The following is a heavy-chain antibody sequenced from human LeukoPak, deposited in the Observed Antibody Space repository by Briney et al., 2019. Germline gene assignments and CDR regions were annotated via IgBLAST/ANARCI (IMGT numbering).Heavy chain of an antibody. Sequence: GASVKVSCKASGYTFTSYGISWVRQAPGQGLEWMGWISAYNGNTNYAQKLQGRVTMTRDTSTSTVYMELSSLRSEDTAVYYCAKPGLQGINYFDYWGQGTQVTISS. CDR3: AKPGLQGINYFDY. CDR2: ISAYNGNT. V-gene: IGHV1-18*01. CDR1: GYTFTSYG. D-gene: IGHD2-21*02. J-gene: IGHJ4*02.